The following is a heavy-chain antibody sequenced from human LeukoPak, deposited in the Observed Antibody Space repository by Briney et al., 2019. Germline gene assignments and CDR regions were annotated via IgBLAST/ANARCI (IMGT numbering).Heavy chain of an antibody. Sequence: GGSLRLSCAASGFSFSSYLMSWVRQAPGKGLDWVSAISGSGSSTYYADSVKGRFTISRDNSKNALYLQMNSLRAEDTAVYYCAKLRGYDWDGFDYWGQGTLVTVSS. D-gene: IGHD5-12*01. CDR2: ISGSGSST. CDR3: AKLRGYDWDGFDY. CDR1: GFSFSSYL. V-gene: IGHV3-23*01. J-gene: IGHJ4*02.